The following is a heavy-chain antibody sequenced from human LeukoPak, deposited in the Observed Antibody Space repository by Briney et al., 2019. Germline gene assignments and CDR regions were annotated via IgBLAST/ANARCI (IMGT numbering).Heavy chain of an antibody. J-gene: IGHJ1*01. Sequence: PSETLSLTCTVSGASINSYYWSWIRQPPGKGLEWIGYIYYSGSTTYSPSLKSRVTISVDTSKNQFSLKLSSVTAADTAVYYCATXXXCSGTSCFPKYFQHWGQGTLVTVSS. V-gene: IGHV4-59*08. CDR1: GASINSYY. CDR3: ATXXXCSGTSCFPKYFQH. CDR2: IYYSGST. D-gene: IGHD2-15*01.